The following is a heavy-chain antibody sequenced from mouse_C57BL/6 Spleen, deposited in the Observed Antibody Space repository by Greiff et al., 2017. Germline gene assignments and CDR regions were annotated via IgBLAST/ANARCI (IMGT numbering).Heavy chain of an antibody. J-gene: IGHJ3*01. CDR2: IWSGGST. V-gene: IGHV2-2*01. CDR3: ARDGDDYDGSWFAY. CDR1: GFSLTSYG. Sequence: VKLVESGPGLVQPSQSLSITCTVSGFSLTSYGVHWVRQSPGKGLEWLGVIWSGGSTDYNAAFISRLSISKDNSKSQVFFKMNSLQADDTAIYYCARDGDDYDGSWFAYWGQGTLVTVSA. D-gene: IGHD2-4*01.